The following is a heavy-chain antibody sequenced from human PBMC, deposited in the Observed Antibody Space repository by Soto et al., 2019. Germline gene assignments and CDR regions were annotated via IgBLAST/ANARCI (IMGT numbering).Heavy chain of an antibody. J-gene: IGHJ4*02. Sequence: ASVKVSCKASGYTFTSYGISWVRQAPGQGLEWMGWISAYNGNTNYAQKLQGRVTMTTDTSTSTAYMELRSLRSDDTAVYYCARVPPSVGSGYYNYFDYWGQGTQVTVSS. D-gene: IGHD3-22*01. V-gene: IGHV1-18*04. CDR2: ISAYNGNT. CDR1: GYTFTSYG. CDR3: ARVPPSVGSGYYNYFDY.